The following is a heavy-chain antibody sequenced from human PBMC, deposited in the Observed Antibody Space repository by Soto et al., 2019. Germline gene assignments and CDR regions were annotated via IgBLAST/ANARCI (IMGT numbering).Heavy chain of an antibody. V-gene: IGHV4-39*01. CDR1: GGSISSSSYY. CDR2: IYYSGST. CDR3: ARHIVGATLHYFDY. Sequence: QLQLQESGPGLVKPSETLSLTCTVSGGSISSSSYYWGWIRQPPGKGLEWIGSIYYSGSTYYNPSLKRRVTISVDTSKNQFSLKLSSVTAADTAVYYCARHIVGATLHYFDYWGQGTLVTVSS. D-gene: IGHD1-26*01. J-gene: IGHJ4*02.